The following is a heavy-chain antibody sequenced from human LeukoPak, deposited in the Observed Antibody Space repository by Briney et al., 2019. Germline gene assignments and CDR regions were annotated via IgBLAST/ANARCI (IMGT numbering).Heavy chain of an antibody. CDR1: GFTVSSNY. CDR3: ARVRDGDSYDY. CDR2: IYIFCST. V-gene: IGHV3-66*01. D-gene: IGHD4-17*01. Sequence: GGSLRLSCAASGFTVSSNYMSWVRQAPGKGLEWVSVIYIFCSTYYADSVKGRFTISRDNSKNTLYLQMNSLRADDTAVYYCARVRDGDSYDYWGQGTQVTVCS. J-gene: IGHJ4*02.